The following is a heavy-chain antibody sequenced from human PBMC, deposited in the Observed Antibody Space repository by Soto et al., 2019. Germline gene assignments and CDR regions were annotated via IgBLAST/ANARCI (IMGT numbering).Heavy chain of an antibody. Sequence: EVQLLESGGGLVQPGGSLRLSCAASGFTFSSYWMSWARQAPGKGLEWVANIKEDESEKYYVDPVKGRFTVSRDNAQNSHYLQMNSLRAEDTAVYYCARGNWGSRPLDYWGQGTLVTVAS. CDR1: GFTFSSYW. CDR2: IKEDESEK. J-gene: IGHJ4*02. D-gene: IGHD7-27*01. CDR3: ARGNWGSRPLDY. V-gene: IGHV3-7*01.